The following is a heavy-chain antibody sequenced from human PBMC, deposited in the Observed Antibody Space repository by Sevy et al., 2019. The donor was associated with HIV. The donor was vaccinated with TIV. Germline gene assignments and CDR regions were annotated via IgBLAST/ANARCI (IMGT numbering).Heavy chain of an antibody. CDR3: AREVPGSLYGMDV. J-gene: IGHJ6*02. Sequence: GGSLRLSCAASGFTFSSYDIHWVRQATGKGLEWVAAIDTAGDTYYPGAVKGRLPISRENAKNSLYLQMNSLRAGDTAVYYCAREVPGSLYGMDVWGQGTTVTVSS. CDR1: GFTFSSYD. CDR2: IDTAGDT. V-gene: IGHV3-13*01. D-gene: IGHD3-10*01.